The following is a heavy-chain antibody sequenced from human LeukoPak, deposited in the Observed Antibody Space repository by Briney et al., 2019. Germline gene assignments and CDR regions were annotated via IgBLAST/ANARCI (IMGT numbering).Heavy chain of an antibody. CDR2: IYDSGTT. J-gene: IGHJ4*02. V-gene: IGHV4-34*01. CDR3: ARGPGSLDY. CDR1: GGSFSGDY. D-gene: IGHD2-15*01. Sequence: SETLSLTCAVYGGSFSGDYRSWVRQPPGKGGEWRGEIYDSGTTKYNPYLTSRGSISVEKTQKKFSLKLSSVTAADTAVYYCARGPGSLDYWGQGTLVTVSS.